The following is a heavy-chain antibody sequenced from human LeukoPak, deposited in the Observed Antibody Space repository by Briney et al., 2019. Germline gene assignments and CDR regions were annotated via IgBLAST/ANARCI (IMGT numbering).Heavy chain of an antibody. CDR1: GGSISSHY. CDR2: ISNSGST. CDR3: GRDALVGYFSYYYMDV. Sequence: SETLSLTCTVSGGSISSHYWTWIRQSPVKGLEWIGDISNSGSTSYNPSLKSRVTISIDTSKNQFSLKLSTVTAADTAVYYCGRDALVGYFSYYYMDVWGKGTAVTVSS. D-gene: IGHD2-15*01. J-gene: IGHJ6*03. V-gene: IGHV4-59*11.